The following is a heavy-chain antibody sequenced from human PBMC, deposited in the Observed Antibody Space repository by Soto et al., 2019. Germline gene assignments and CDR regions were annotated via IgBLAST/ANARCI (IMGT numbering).Heavy chain of an antibody. Sequence: GSLRLSCAASGFTFGSYGMHWVRQAPGKGLEWVAVIWYDGSNKYYADSVKGRFTISRDNSKNTLYLQMNSLRAEVTAVYYFSIGRIEPPYFDYSCQGTLVTVSS. CDR2: IWYDGSNK. CDR3: SIGRIEPPYFDY. D-gene: IGHD2-21*01. J-gene: IGHJ4*02. CDR1: GFTFGSYG. V-gene: IGHV3-33*01.